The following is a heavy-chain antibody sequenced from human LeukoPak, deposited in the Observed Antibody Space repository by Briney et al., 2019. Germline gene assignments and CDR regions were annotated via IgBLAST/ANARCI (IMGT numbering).Heavy chain of an antibody. CDR2: INPNTGGT. J-gene: IGHJ4*02. CDR3: ARGLHLWFPDY. CDR1: GYTFTGYY. V-gene: IGHV1-2*02. Sequence: ASVKVSCKASGYTFTGYYMHWVRQAPGQGLEWMGWINPNTGGTNYAQKVQGRVTMTRDTSISTAYMELSRLRSDDTAVYYCARGLHLWFPDYWGQGTLVTVSS. D-gene: IGHD3-10*01.